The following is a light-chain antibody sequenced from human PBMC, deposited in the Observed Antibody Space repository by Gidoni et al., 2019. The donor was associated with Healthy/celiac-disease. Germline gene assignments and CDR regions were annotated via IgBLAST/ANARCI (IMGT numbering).Light chain of an antibody. J-gene: IGKJ4*01. CDR3: QQRSNWPRT. V-gene: IGKV3-11*01. Sequence: VLPHSPATLSLSPGERATLSCRASQSVSSYLAWYQQKPGEAHRLLIDDASNGATGIPARFSGSGSGTDFTLTSSSLEPEDFAVYYCQQRSNWPRTFGGGTKVEIK. CDR1: QSVSSY. CDR2: DAS.